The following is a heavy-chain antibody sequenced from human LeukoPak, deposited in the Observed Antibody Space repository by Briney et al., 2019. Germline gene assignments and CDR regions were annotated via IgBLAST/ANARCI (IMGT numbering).Heavy chain of an antibody. J-gene: IGHJ4*02. V-gene: IGHV1-2*02. CDR2: INPNSGGT. CDR3: ARAGYCSSTSCRQPYYFDY. Sequence: ASAKVSCKASGYTFTGYYMHWVRQASGQGLEWMGWINPNSGGTNYAQKFQGRVTMTRDTSISAAYMELSRLRSDDTAVYYCARAGYCSSTSCRQPYYFDYWGQGTLVTVSS. CDR1: GYTFTGYY. D-gene: IGHD2-2*01.